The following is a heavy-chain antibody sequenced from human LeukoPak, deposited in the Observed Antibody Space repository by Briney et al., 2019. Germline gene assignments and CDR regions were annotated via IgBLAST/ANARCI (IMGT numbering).Heavy chain of an antibody. J-gene: IGHJ4*02. CDR1: GFTFSSYE. D-gene: IGHD1-26*01. CDR2: ISSSGSYI. Sequence: PGGSLRLSCAASGFTFSSYEMNWVRQAPGKGLEWVSSISSSGSYIYYADSVKGRFTISRDNAKNSLYLQMNSLRAEDTALYYCAKDLGPAGTGSSTYYFDYWGQGTLVTVSS. V-gene: IGHV3-21*04. CDR3: AKDLGPAGTGSSTYYFDY.